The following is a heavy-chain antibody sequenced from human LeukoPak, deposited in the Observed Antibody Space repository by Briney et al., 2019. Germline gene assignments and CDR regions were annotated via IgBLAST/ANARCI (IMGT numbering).Heavy chain of an antibody. D-gene: IGHD2-2*01. V-gene: IGHV1-8*01. J-gene: IGHJ3*02. Sequence: GASVKVPCKASGYTFTSYDINWVRQATGQGLEWMGWMNPNSGNTGYAQKFQGRVTMTRNTSISTAYMELSSLRSEDTAVYYCARALTYCSSTSCYGDAFDIWGQGTMVTASS. CDR2: MNPNSGNT. CDR1: GYTFTSYD. CDR3: ARALTYCSSTSCYGDAFDI.